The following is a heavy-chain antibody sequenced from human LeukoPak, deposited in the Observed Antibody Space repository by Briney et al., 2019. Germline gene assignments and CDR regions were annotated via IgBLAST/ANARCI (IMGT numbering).Heavy chain of an antibody. CDR3: ARDTKYAFDN. CDR2: IGISSGNT. V-gene: IGHV3-11*06. CDR1: GGSISSGDYY. D-gene: IGHD2-2*01. J-gene: IGHJ4*02. Sequence: LSLTCTVSGGSISSGDYYWSWIRQPPGKGLEWISYIGISSGNTKYADSVKGRFTISGDKAKNSVYLQMNSLRVEDTAVYYCARDTKYAFDNWGQGTLVTVSS.